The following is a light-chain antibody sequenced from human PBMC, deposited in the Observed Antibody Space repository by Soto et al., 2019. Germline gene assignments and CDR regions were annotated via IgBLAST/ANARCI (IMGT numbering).Light chain of an antibody. Sequence: DIQMTQSPSSLSASVGDRVTITCRARQGIRAALGWYQQKPGKVPKRLIYSASSLQNGVPSRFSGSGSETVFTLTISSLQPEDFATYFCLQHSDYPFTFGQGTRLEI. CDR1: QGIRAA. J-gene: IGKJ2*01. CDR3: LQHSDYPFT. CDR2: SAS. V-gene: IGKV1-17*01.